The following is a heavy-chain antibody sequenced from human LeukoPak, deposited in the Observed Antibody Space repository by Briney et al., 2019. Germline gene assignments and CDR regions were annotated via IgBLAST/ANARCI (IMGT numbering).Heavy chain of an antibody. V-gene: IGHV3-73*01. CDR3: AKGFWSGYYTDAFDI. J-gene: IGHJ3*02. Sequence: GGSLRLSCAASGFTFSGFAMHWVRQASGKGLGWVGRIRSKANSYATAYAASVKGRFTISRDDSKNTAYLQMNSLRAEDTAVYYCAKGFWSGYYTDAFDIWGQGTMVTVSS. D-gene: IGHD3-3*01. CDR2: IRSKANSYAT. CDR1: GFTFSGFA.